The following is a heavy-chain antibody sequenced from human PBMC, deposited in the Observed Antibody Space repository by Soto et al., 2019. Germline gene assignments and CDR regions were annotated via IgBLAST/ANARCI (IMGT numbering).Heavy chain of an antibody. CDR3: ARAGVATIYPGNNWFEP. Sequence: TLSLTCTVSGGSISSGDYYWSWIRQPPGKGLEWIGYIYYSGSTYYNPSLKSRVTISVDTSKNQFSLNLSSVTAADTAMYYCARAGVATIYPGNNWFEPWGQGTLVTVSS. CDR2: IYYSGST. J-gene: IGHJ5*02. V-gene: IGHV4-30-4*01. D-gene: IGHD5-12*01. CDR1: GGSISSGDYY.